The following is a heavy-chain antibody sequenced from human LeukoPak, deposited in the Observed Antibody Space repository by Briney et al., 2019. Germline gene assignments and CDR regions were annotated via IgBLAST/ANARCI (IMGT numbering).Heavy chain of an antibody. CDR1: GYTFTGYY. D-gene: IGHD3-9*01. J-gene: IGHJ3*02. V-gene: IGHV1-2*02. CDR3: ALLPLRYFDWLSESPAFDI. CDR2: INPNSGGT. Sequence: ASVRVSCTASGYTFTGYYMHWVRQAPGQGLEWMGWINPNSGGTNYARKFQGRVTMTRDTSISTAYMELSRLRSDATAVYYCALLPLRYFDWLSESPAFDIWGQGTMVTVSS.